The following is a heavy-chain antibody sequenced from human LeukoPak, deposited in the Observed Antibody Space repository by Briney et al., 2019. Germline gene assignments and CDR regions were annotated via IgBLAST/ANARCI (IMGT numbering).Heavy chain of an antibody. J-gene: IGHJ4*02. CDR3: ATSEGVGATSALGY. Sequence: GGSLRLSCAASGFTVSSNYMSWVRQAPGKGLEWVSVIYSGGSTYYADSVKGRFTISRDNSKNTLYLQMNSLRAEDTAVYYCATSEGVGATSALGYWGQGTLVTVSS. D-gene: IGHD1-26*01. CDR2: IYSGGST. V-gene: IGHV3-66*01. CDR1: GFTVSSNY.